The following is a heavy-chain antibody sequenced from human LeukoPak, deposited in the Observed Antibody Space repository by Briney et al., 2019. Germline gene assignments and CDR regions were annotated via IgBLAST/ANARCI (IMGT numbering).Heavy chain of an antibody. CDR2: INPNSGGT. J-gene: IGHJ3*02. D-gene: IGHD1-26*01. CDR3: ARDRGAQDAFDI. CDR1: GYTFTGYY. V-gene: IGHV1-2*02. Sequence: ASVKVPCKASGYTFTGYYMHWVRQAPGQGLEWMGWINPNSGGTNYAQKFQGRVTMTRDTSISTAYMELSRLRSDDTAVYYCARDRGAQDAFDIWGQGTMVTVSS.